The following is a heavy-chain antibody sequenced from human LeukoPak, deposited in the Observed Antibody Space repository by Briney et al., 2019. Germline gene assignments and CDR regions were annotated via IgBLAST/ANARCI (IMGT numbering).Heavy chain of an antibody. CDR2: IYYSGST. CDR3: AKQRANWGSDYFDY. Sequence: SQTLSLTCTVSGGSISSGDYYWSWIRQPPGKGLEWIAYIYYSGSTYYNPSLKSRVTISVDTSKNQFSLKLSSVTAADTAVYYCAKQRANWGSDYFDYWGQGTLVTVSS. V-gene: IGHV4-30-4*08. D-gene: IGHD7-27*01. CDR1: GGSISSGDYY. J-gene: IGHJ4*02.